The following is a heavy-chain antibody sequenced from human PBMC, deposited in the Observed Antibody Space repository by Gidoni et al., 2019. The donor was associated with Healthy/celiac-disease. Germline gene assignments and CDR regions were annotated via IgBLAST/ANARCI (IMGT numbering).Heavy chain of an antibody. CDR2: IYYSGST. D-gene: IGHD3-10*01. Sequence: QVQLQESGPGLVKPSETLSLTCTVSGGSISSYYWRWIRQPPGKGLEWIGYIYYSGSTNYNPSLKSRVTISVDTSKNQFSLKLSSVTAADTAVYYCARGDRYYGSGEYFDYWGQGTLVTVSS. V-gene: IGHV4-59*01. J-gene: IGHJ4*02. CDR3: ARGDRYYGSGEYFDY. CDR1: GGSISSYY.